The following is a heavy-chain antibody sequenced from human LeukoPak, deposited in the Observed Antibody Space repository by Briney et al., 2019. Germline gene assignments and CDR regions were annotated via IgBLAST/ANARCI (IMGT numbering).Heavy chain of an antibody. D-gene: IGHD3-22*01. V-gene: IGHV4-39*01. CDR3: AKRGTYYYDSSINWFDP. J-gene: IGHJ5*02. CDR2: IYYSGST. CDR1: GGSISSSSYY. Sequence: SETLSLTCTVSGGSISSSSYYWGWIRQPPVKGLEWIGSIYYSGSTYYNPSLKSRVTISVDTSKNQFSLKLSSVTAADTAVYYCAKRGTYYYDSSINWFDPWGQGTLVTVSS.